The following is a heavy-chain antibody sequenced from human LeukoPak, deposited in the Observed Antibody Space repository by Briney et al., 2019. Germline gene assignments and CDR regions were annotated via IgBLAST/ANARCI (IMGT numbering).Heavy chain of an antibody. D-gene: IGHD4-17*01. Sequence: GGSLRLSCAASGFTFSSFGLHWVRQAPGKGLEWVALIRSDGSSKNYADSVKGRFTISRDTSKNTVHLQMNNLRAEDTDVYYCAKWSGDYPSYYLDYWGQGTLVTVSS. J-gene: IGHJ4*02. V-gene: IGHV3-30*02. CDR2: IRSDGSSK. CDR3: AKWSGDYPSYYLDY. CDR1: GFTFSSFG.